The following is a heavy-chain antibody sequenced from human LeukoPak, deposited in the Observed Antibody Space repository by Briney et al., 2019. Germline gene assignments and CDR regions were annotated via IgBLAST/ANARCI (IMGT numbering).Heavy chain of an antibody. J-gene: IGHJ4*02. D-gene: IGHD2-2*03. Sequence: PGRSLRLSCAASGFTFDDYAMHWARQAPGKGLEWVSGISWNSGSIGYADSVKGRFTISRDNAKNSLYLQMNSLRAEDTALYYCAHGFFDYWGQGTLVTVSS. CDR1: GFTFDDYA. V-gene: IGHV3-9*01. CDR2: ISWNSGSI. CDR3: AHGFFDY.